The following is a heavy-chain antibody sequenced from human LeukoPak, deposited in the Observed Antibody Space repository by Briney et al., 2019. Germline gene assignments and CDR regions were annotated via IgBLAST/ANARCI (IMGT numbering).Heavy chain of an antibody. V-gene: IGHV3-7*03. CDR1: GFTFSDFW. Sequence: GGSLRLSCAGSGFTFSDFWMTWVRQTPGKGLEWVANIKEDGTEKNLVDSVKGRFTISRDNTKNTVYIQMNSLRAEDTALYYCGRHAYGGSPPLNWGQGTLVTVSS. CDR2: IKEDGTEK. J-gene: IGHJ4*02. CDR3: GRHAYGGSPPLN. D-gene: IGHD3-10*01.